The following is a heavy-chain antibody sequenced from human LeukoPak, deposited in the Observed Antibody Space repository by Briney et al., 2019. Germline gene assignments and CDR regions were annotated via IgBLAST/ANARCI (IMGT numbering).Heavy chain of an antibody. Sequence: GASVKVSCKASVYTFTNYDVNWVRQATGQGLEWMGWMNPTSGKAGFAQRFQGRVSMTRNISISTAYMELSSLRSEDTAVYYCARDFFDGHGYTFYYYGMDVWGQGTTVTVSS. CDR1: VYTFTNYD. V-gene: IGHV1-8*01. J-gene: IGHJ6*02. D-gene: IGHD3-22*01. CDR2: MNPTSGKA. CDR3: ARDFFDGHGYTFYYYGMDV.